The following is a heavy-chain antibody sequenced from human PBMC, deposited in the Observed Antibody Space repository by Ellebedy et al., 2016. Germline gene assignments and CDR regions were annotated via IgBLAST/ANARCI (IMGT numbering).Heavy chain of an antibody. CDR3: ARSPGGSAPFDY. V-gene: IGHV3-72*01. J-gene: IGHJ4*02. CDR2: IRNIANSYRT. CDR1: GFTFSDHH. D-gene: IGHD3-16*01. Sequence: GGSLRLXXAASGFTFSDHHMDWVRQAPGKGLEWIGRIRNIANSYRTEYAASVKGRFTVSRDDSKSSLFLLMNNLKTEDTAVYYCARSPGGSAPFDYWGQGTLVTVSS.